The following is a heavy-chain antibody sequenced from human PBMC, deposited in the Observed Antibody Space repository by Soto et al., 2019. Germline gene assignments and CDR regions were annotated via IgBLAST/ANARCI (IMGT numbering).Heavy chain of an antibody. V-gene: IGHV3-13*01. J-gene: IGHJ4*02. CDR2: IGTAGDT. CDR3: ARARVAAAGSGVGYYFDY. Sequence: GGSLRLSCAASGFTFSSYDMHWVRQATGKGLEWVSAIGTAGDTYYPGSVKGRFTISRENAKNSLYLQMNSLRAGDTAVYYCARARVAAAGSGVGYYFDYWGQGTLVTVSS. CDR1: GFTFSSYD. D-gene: IGHD6-13*01.